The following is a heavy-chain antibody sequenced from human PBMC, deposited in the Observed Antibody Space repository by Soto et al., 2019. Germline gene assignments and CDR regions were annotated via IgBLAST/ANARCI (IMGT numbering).Heavy chain of an antibody. Sequence: SETLSLTCAVYGGSINSGDYYWSWIRQPPGKGLEWIGYVYYSGSIFYNPSLESRVTISIDTSKNQFSLKVASVNAADTAVYFCARGKPSGYRFGTRNFFYYGLDVWGPGTTVTVYS. CDR1: GGSINSGDYY. V-gene: IGHV4-30-4*01. D-gene: IGHD5-18*01. CDR2: VYYSGSI. J-gene: IGHJ6*02. CDR3: ARGKPSGYRFGTRNFFYYGLDV.